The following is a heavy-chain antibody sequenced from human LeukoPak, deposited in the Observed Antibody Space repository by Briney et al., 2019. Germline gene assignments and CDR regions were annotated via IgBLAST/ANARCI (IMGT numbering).Heavy chain of an antibody. D-gene: IGHD6-13*01. CDR2: ISSSSSYI. CDR3: ARDGSSSSPFYYYYGMDV. J-gene: IGHJ6*02. CDR1: GFTFSSYS. V-gene: IGHV3-21*01. Sequence: GGSLRLSCAASGFTFSSYSMNWVRQAPGKGLEWVSSISSSSSYIYYADSVKGRFTISRDNAKNSLYLQMNSLRAEDTAVYYCARDGSSSSPFYYYYGMDVWGQGTTVTVSS.